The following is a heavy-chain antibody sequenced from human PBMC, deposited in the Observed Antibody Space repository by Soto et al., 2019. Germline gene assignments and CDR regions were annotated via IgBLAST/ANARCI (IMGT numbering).Heavy chain of an antibody. J-gene: IGHJ4*02. D-gene: IGHD3-10*01. CDR1: GFTFSSYA. CDR3: AKEVYYYGSGSYYPFDY. CDR2: ISGSGGST. V-gene: IGHV3-23*01. Sequence: GGSLRLSCAASGFTFSSYAMSWVRQAPGKGLEWVSAISGSGGSTYYADSVKGRFTISRDSSKNTLYLQMNSLRAEDTAVYYCAKEVYYYGSGSYYPFDYWGQGTLVTVSS.